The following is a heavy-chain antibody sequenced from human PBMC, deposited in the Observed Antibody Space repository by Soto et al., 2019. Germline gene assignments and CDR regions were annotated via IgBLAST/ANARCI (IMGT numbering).Heavy chain of an antibody. CDR1: GGSISSSSYY. Sequence: PSETLSLTCTVSGGSISSSSYYWGWIRQPPGKGLEWIGSIYYSGSTYYNPSLKSRVTISVDTSKNQFSLKLSSVTAADTAVYYCARLYGDYATYIYYCYYMDVWGKGTTVTVSS. CDR3: ARLYGDYATYIYYCYYMDV. D-gene: IGHD4-17*01. V-gene: IGHV4-39*01. J-gene: IGHJ6*03. CDR2: IYYSGST.